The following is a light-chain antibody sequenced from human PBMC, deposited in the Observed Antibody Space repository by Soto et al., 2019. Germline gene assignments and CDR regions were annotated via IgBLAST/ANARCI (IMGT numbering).Light chain of an antibody. CDR3: SSYTSSSTRV. CDR2: DVS. V-gene: IGLV2-14*01. CDR1: SSDGGGYNY. J-gene: IGLJ1*01. Sequence: QSVLTQPASVSGSPGQSITISCTGTSSDGGGYNYVSWYQQHPGKAPKLMIYDVSNRPSGGSNRFSGSKSGNTASLTISGLQAEDEADYYCSSYTSSSTRVFGTGTKLTVL.